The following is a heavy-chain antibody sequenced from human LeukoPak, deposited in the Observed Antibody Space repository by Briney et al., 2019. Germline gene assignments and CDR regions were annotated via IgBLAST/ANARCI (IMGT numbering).Heavy chain of an antibody. D-gene: IGHD1-26*01. CDR3: ARDGLLPFYYAFDI. CDR1: GGSISSYY. V-gene: IGHV4-4*07. Sequence: SETLSLTCTVSGGSISSYYWSWIRQPAGKGLEWIGRIYTSGSTNYNPSLKSRVTISVDTSKNQFSLKLSSVTAADTAVYYCARDGLLPFYYAFDIWGQGTMVTVSS. J-gene: IGHJ3*02. CDR2: IYTSGST.